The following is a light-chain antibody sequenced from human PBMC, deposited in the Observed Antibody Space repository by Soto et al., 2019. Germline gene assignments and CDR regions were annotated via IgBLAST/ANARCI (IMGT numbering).Light chain of an antibody. V-gene: IGLV2-23*01. CDR1: SSDVGSYNL. CDR3: CSYAGSSTYV. CDR2: EGS. Sequence: ALTQPASVSGSPGQSITISCTGTSSDVGSYNLVSWYQQHPGKAPKLMIYEGSKRPSGVSNRFSGSKSGNTASLTISGVQAEDEADYYCCSYAGSSTYVFGSGTKVTVL. J-gene: IGLJ1*01.